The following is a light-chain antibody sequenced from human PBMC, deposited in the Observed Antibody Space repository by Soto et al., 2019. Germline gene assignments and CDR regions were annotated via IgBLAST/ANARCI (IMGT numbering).Light chain of an antibody. Sequence: DIVLTQSPGTLSLATGESATLSCKASQSVSSDYFAWYQQKPGQAPRLLIYGASTRAAGIPDRFTGSGSGTDFTLTISRLEPEDLAVYYCQQYGNSPPWTFGQGTKVEIK. CDR3: QQYGNSPPWT. V-gene: IGKV3-20*01. J-gene: IGKJ1*01. CDR1: QSVSSDY. CDR2: GAS.